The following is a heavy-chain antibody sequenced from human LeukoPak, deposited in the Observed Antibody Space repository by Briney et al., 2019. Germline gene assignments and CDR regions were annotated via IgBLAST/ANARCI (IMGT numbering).Heavy chain of an antibody. Sequence: QSGGSLRLSCAASGFTFSSYAMHWVRQAPGKGLEWVAVISYDGSNKYYADSVKGRFTISRDNSKNTLYLQMNSLRAEDTAVYYCARDDPMVRGVPGDYWGQGTLVTVSS. CDR3: ARDDPMVRGVPGDY. D-gene: IGHD3-10*01. CDR1: GFTFSSYA. CDR2: ISYDGSNK. J-gene: IGHJ4*02. V-gene: IGHV3-30-3*01.